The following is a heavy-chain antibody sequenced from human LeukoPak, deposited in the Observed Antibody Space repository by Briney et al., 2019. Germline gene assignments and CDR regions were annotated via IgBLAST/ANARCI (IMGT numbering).Heavy chain of an antibody. CDR2: ISSSSSTI. Sequence: PGGSLRLSCAASGFTFSSYSMNWVRQAPGKGLEWVSYISSSSSTIYYADSVKGRFTISRDNAKNSLYLQMNSLRAEDTAVYYCAKVYYDSGSYYSSFDYWGRGTLVTVSS. D-gene: IGHD3-10*01. V-gene: IGHV3-48*01. J-gene: IGHJ4*02. CDR3: AKVYYDSGSYYSSFDY. CDR1: GFTFSSYS.